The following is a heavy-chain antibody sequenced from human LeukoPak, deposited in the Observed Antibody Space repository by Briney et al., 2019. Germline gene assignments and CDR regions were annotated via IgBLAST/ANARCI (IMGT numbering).Heavy chain of an antibody. CDR3: ASQYSSGWSLDY. CDR1: GGTFSSYA. Sequence: ASVKVSCKASGGTFSSYAISWVRQAPGQGLEWMGGIIPIFGTANYAQKFQGRVTITADKSTSTAYMELSSLRSEDTAVYYCASQYSSGWSLDYWGQGTLVTVSS. D-gene: IGHD6-19*01. V-gene: IGHV1-69*06. J-gene: IGHJ4*02. CDR2: IIPIFGTA.